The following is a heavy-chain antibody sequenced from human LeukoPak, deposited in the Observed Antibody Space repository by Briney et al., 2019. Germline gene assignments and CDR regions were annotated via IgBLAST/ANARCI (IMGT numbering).Heavy chain of an antibody. CDR1: GFTFSSYG. CDR2: IWYDGSNK. J-gene: IGHJ4*02. D-gene: IGHD1-26*01. CDR3: AKGVGATTL. V-gene: IGHV3-30*02. Sequence: PGGSLRLSCAASGFTFSSYGMHWVRQAPGKGLEWVAVIWYDGSNKYYADSVKGRFTISRDNSKNTLYLQMNSLRAEDTAVYYCAKGVGATTLWGQGTLVTVSS.